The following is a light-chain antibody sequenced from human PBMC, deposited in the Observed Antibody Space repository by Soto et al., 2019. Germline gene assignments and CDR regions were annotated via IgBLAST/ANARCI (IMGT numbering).Light chain of an antibody. CDR1: SSDIGAFTS. CDR3: NSYSRTTTLVV. CDR2: DII. V-gene: IGLV2-14*03. J-gene: IGLJ2*01. Sequence: QSVLTQPASVSGSPGQSITISCTGTSSDIGAFTSVSWYQQHPGKAPKLIIYDIIHRPSGVSDRFSGSKSVNTASLTVSGLQPEDDASYYCNSYSRTTTLVVFGGGTKVTVL.